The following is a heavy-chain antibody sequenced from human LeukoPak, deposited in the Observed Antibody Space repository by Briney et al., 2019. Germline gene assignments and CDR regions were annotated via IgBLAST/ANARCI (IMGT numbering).Heavy chain of an antibody. Sequence: SGTLSLTCTVSGGSISSSSYYWGWIRQPPGKGLEWIGSIYYSGSTYYNPSLKSRVTISVDTPKNQFSLKLSSVTAADTAVYYCARQLGYCSSTSCYADKVDYWGQGTLVTVSS. CDR2: IYYSGST. D-gene: IGHD2-2*01. CDR3: ARQLGYCSSTSCYADKVDY. V-gene: IGHV4-39*01. CDR1: GGSISSSSYY. J-gene: IGHJ4*02.